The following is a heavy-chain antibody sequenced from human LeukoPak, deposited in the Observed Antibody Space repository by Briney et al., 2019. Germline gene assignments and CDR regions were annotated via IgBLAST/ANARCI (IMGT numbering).Heavy chain of an antibody. V-gene: IGHV3-30*02. CDR3: AKDQGTTGSYDY. D-gene: IGHD3-9*01. J-gene: IGHJ4*02. CDR1: GFTFSTYG. CDR2: IHRDRSYE. Sequence: AGSLRLSCAASGFTFSTYGMDWVRRAPGQGLEGVAFIHRDRSYEYYANSVKGRFTISRDHSKNTVYLEMNSLRAEDTAVYHCAKDQGTTGSYDYWGQGTLVTVSS.